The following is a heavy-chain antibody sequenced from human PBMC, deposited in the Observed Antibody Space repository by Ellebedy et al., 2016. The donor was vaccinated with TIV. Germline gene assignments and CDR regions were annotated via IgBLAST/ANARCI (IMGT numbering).Heavy chain of an antibody. V-gene: IGHV4-59*01. J-gene: IGHJ4*02. CDR3: ARSLWFGEFTFDY. Sequence: MPSETLSLTCTFTVSGGSISSYYWSWIRQPPGKGLEWIGYIYYSGSTNYNPSLKSRVTISVDTSKNQFSLKLSSVTAADTAVYYCARSLWFGEFTFDYWGQGTLVTVSS. CDR1: GGSISSYY. CDR2: IYYSGST. D-gene: IGHD3-10*01.